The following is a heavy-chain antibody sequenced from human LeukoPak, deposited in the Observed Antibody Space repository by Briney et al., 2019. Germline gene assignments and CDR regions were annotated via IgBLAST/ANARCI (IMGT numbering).Heavy chain of an antibody. Sequence: GGSLRLSCAASGFTFMDYAMSWVRQAPGKGLEWVSDISAGGGSTYYAHSVKGRLIISRDNSKNTLYLQMNSLRAEDTAIYYCTRVGYIDEGIDYWGQGTLVTVSS. V-gene: IGHV3-23*01. J-gene: IGHJ4*02. CDR2: ISAGGGST. CDR3: TRVGYIDEGIDY. D-gene: IGHD5-24*01. CDR1: GFTFMDYA.